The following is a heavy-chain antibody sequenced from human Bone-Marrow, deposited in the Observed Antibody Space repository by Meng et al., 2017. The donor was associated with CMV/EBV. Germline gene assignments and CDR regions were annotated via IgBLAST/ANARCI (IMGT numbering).Heavy chain of an antibody. V-gene: IGHV3-21*01. CDR2: ISSSSSYI. CDR1: GFTFSSYS. D-gene: IGHD2-15*01. J-gene: IGHJ6*02. CDR3: AREVVPGRSGSSYGLDF. Sequence: GESLKISCAASGFTFSSYSMNWVRQAPGKGLEWVSSISSSSSYIYYADSVKGRFTISRDNAKNSLYLQMNSLRAEDTAVYYFAREVVPGRSGSSYGLDFCLQGHTV.